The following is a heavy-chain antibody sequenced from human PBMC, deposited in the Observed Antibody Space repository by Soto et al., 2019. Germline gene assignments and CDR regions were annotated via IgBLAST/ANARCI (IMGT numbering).Heavy chain of an antibody. Sequence: SETLSLTCSVSGYSLSSSDYYWAWIRQSPGKGLEWIGSMFYSGLTYYNPSLKSRVTLSVDTSKNQFSVRLNSVTAADTAVYYCAPLSVSLSGPYGIHVWGQGATVTVSS. V-gene: IGHV4-39*01. J-gene: IGHJ6*02. D-gene: IGHD2-15*01. CDR1: GYSLSSSDYY. CDR3: APLSVSLSGPYGIHV. CDR2: MFYSGLT.